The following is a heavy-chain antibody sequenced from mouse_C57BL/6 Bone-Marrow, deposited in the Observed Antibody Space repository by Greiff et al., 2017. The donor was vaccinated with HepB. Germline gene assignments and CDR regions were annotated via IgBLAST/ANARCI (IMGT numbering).Heavy chain of an antibody. D-gene: IGHD2-10*02. CDR3: ARGRYGNYWYFDV. CDR1: GYTFTSYG. J-gene: IGHJ1*03. V-gene: IGHV1-81*01. CDR2: IYPRSGNT. Sequence: QVQLKQSGAELARPGASVKLSCKASGYTFTSYGISWVKQRTGQGLEWIGEIYPRSGNTYYNEKFKGKATLTADKSSSTAYMELRSLKSEDSAVYFCARGRYGNYWYFDVWGTGTTVTVSS.